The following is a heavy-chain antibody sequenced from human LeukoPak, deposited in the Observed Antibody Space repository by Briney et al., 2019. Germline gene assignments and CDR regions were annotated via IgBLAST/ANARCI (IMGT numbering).Heavy chain of an antibody. D-gene: IGHD6-6*01. CDR2: IYYSGST. J-gene: IGHJ4*02. V-gene: IGHV4-59*08. CDR1: GGSISSYY. CDR3: ARARAILLDY. Sequence: PSETLSLTCTVSGGSISSYYWSWIRQPPGKGLEWIGYIYYSGSTNYNPSLKSRVTISVDTSKNQFSLKLSSVTAADTAVYYCARARAILLDYWGQGTLVTVSS.